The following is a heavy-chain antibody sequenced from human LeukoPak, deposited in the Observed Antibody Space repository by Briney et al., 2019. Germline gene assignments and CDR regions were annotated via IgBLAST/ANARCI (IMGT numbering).Heavy chain of an antibody. V-gene: IGHV1-3*03. Sequence: ASVKVSCKASGYTFTDYALHWVRQAPGQSLEWMGWITTGRGETRYSQEFQRRITFTRDTSASTVYMDLSDLRSEDTAVYYCARGGKQWRGGNYFDSWGQGTLVAVSS. J-gene: IGHJ4*02. D-gene: IGHD6-19*01. CDR1: GYTFTDYA. CDR3: ARGGKQWRGGNYFDS. CDR2: ITTGRGET.